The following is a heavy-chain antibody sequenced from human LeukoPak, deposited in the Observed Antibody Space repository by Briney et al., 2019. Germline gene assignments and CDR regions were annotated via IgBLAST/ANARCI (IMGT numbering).Heavy chain of an antibody. CDR2: IYYSGST. J-gene: IGHJ6*04. CDR3: ARESGVTHYYYGMDV. CDR1: GGSISSGGYY. Sequence: SQTLSLTCTVSGGSISSGGYYWSWIRQHPGKGLEWIGYIYYSGSTYYNPSLKSRVTISVDTSKSQFSLKLSSVTAADTAVYYCARESGVTHYYYGMDVWGKGTTVTVSS. V-gene: IGHV4-31*03. D-gene: IGHD2-21*02.